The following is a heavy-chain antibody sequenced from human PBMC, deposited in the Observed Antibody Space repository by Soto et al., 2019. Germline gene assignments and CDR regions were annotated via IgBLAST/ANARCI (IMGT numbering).Heavy chain of an antibody. D-gene: IGHD2-15*01. Sequence: EVQLLESGGGLVQPGGSLRLSCAASGFTFGNYAMIWVRQAPGKGLEWVSTISGGGDGTYYADSVRGRFTISRENSRNTVYLQMNSLRAEDTAVYYRAKKGLGSLATYCSTGDCHYAFDIWGQGIMVTVSS. CDR1: GFTFGNYA. J-gene: IGHJ3*02. V-gene: IGHV3-23*01. CDR2: ISGGGDGT. CDR3: AKKGLGSLATYCSTGDCHYAFDI.